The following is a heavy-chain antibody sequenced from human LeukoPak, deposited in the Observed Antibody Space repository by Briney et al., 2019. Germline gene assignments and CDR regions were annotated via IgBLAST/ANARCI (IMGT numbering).Heavy chain of an antibody. V-gene: IGHV4-59*12. J-gene: IGHJ3*02. Sequence: PSETLSLTCTVSGGSISSYYWSWIRQPPGKGLEWIGYIYYSGSTNYNPSLKSRVTISVDTSKNQFSLKLSSVTAADTAVYYCARDTDYYGSGSLDAFDIWGQGTMVTVSS. CDR2: IYYSGST. CDR1: GGSISSYY. CDR3: ARDTDYYGSGSLDAFDI. D-gene: IGHD3-10*01.